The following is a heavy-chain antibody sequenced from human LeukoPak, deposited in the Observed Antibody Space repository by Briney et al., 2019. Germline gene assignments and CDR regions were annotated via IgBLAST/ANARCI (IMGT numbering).Heavy chain of an antibody. CDR2: ISYDGSNK. CDR1: GFTLSSYG. J-gene: IGHJ4*02. D-gene: IGHD1-26*01. V-gene: IGHV3-30*18. CDR3: TKDLRAGATDY. Sequence: GGSLRLSCAASGFTLSSYGMHGVRQAPGKGVEWVAVISYDGSNKYYGDCVKGRFTISRDNSKNTLYLQMNSLRAEDTAVYYCTKDLRAGATDYWGQGTLVTVSS.